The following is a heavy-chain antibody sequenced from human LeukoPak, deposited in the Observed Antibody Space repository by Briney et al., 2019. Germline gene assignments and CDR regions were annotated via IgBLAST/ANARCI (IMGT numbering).Heavy chain of an antibody. CDR3: ARSHCSSTSCYPLFDY. CDR1: GCSFTSYW. CDR2: IYPGDSDT. V-gene: IGHV5-51*01. J-gene: IGHJ4*02. D-gene: IGHD2-2*01. Sequence: RGESLKISCKGSGCSFTSYWIGWVRQMPGKGLEWMGIIYPGDSDTRYSPSFQGQVTISADKSISTAYLQWSSLKASDTAMYYCARSHCSSTSCYPLFDYWGQGTLVTVSS.